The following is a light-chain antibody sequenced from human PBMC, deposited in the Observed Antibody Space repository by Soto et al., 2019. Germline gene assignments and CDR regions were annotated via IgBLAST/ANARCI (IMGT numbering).Light chain of an antibody. J-gene: IGKJ2*01. V-gene: IGKV1-39*01. CDR1: QSISTY. Sequence: DIQMTQSPSSLSASVGDRVTITCRAGQSISTYLNWYQQKPGKAPNLLIYAASSLQSGVPSRFSGSGSGTDFTLTISSLQPEDFATYYCQQSYSTPYTFGQGTKVEIK. CDR3: QQSYSTPYT. CDR2: AAS.